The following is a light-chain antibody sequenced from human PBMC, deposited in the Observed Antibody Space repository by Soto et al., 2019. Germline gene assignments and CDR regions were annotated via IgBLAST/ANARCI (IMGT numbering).Light chain of an antibody. Sequence: NFMLTQPHSVSESPGKTVTISCTRSSGSIATNYVQWFQQRPGSAPIIVIYEDDQGPSGVPDRFSGSIDSSSNSASLTISGLQTEDEADYYCQSYDSSNHGVFGGGTKVTVL. V-gene: IGLV6-57*03. CDR2: EDD. CDR1: SGSIATNY. CDR3: QSYDSSNHGV. J-gene: IGLJ3*02.